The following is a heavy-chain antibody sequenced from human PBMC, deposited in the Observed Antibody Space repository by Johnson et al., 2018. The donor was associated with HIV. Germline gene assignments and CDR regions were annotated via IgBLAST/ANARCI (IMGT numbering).Heavy chain of an antibody. CDR2: IWYDGSKK. CDR1: GFTFSTYG. D-gene: IGHD3-22*01. Sequence: QVRLVESGGGVVQPGRSLRLSCAASGFTFSTYGMHWVRQAPGKGLEWVAVIWYDGSKKYYVESVQGRFTISRDNSKNSLYLQMNSLRPEDTALYYCTQGGGYGEDDAFDIWGQGTMVTVSS. V-gene: IGHV3-33*01. J-gene: IGHJ3*02. CDR3: TQGGGYGEDDAFDI.